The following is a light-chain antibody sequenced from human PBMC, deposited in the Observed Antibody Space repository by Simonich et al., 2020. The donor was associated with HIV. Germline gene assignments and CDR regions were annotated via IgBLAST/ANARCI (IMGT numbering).Light chain of an antibody. J-gene: IGKJ5*01. CDR1: QGISSY. V-gene: IGKV1-9*01. Sequence: IQLTQSPSFLSASVGDRVTITCRAGQGISSYLAWYQQKPGKAPKLLIYAASTLQSGVPSRFSGSGSGTEFTLTISSLQPEDFATYYCQQLNSYPITFGQGTRLEIK. CDR2: AAS. CDR3: QQLNSYPIT.